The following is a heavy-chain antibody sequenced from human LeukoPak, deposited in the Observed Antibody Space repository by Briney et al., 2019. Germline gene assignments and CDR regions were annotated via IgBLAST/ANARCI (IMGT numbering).Heavy chain of an antibody. V-gene: IGHV3-30*03. CDR1: GFTFRTYG. D-gene: IGHD2-21*02. J-gene: IGHJ4*02. CDR2: MSYGGRNK. Sequence: PGGSLRLSCAASGFTFRTYGMHWVRQAPGKGLEWVAVMSYGGRNKEYADSVKGRFTISRDNSKNTLYLQMNSLRAEDTAVYYCARELLSDYWGQGTLVTVSS. CDR3: ARELLSDY.